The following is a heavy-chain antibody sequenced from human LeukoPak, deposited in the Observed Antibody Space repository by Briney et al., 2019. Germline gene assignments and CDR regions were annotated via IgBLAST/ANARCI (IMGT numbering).Heavy chain of an antibody. J-gene: IGHJ4*02. CDR2: IYYSGST. V-gene: IGHV4-59*05. CDR1: GGSFSGYY. Sequence: PSETLSLTCAVYGGSFSGYYWSWIRQPPGKGLEWIGSIYYSGSTYYNPSLKSRVTISVDTSKNQFSLKLSSVTAADTAVYYCAGGYYLEWLLRFDYWGQGTLVTVSS. CDR3: AGGYYLEWLLRFDY. D-gene: IGHD3-3*01.